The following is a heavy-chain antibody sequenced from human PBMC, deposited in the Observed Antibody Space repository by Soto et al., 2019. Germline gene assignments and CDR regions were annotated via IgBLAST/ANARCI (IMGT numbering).Heavy chain of an antibody. CDR2: IIPILGIA. Sequence: QVQLVQSGAEVKKPGSSVKVSCKASGGTFSSYTISWVRQAPGQGLEWMGRIIPILGIANYAQKFRGRVTITADKSTSTAYMELSSLRSEDTAVYYCARERGSSGWYSLHGMDVWGQGTTVTVSS. D-gene: IGHD6-19*01. J-gene: IGHJ6*02. CDR3: ARERGSSGWYSLHGMDV. CDR1: GGTFSSYT. V-gene: IGHV1-69*08.